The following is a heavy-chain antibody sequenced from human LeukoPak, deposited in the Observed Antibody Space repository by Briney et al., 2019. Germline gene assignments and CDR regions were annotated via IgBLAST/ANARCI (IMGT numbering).Heavy chain of an antibody. CDR3: ARAAVGTAMFRVNWFDP. Sequence: GGSLRLSCAASGFTVSSNYMSWVRQAPGKGLEWVSVIYSGGSTYYADSVKGRFTISRDNSKNTLYLQMNSLRAEDTAVYYCARAAVGTAMFRVNWFDPWGQGTLVTVSS. CDR2: IYSGGST. D-gene: IGHD5-18*01. V-gene: IGHV3-66*02. CDR1: GFTVSSNY. J-gene: IGHJ5*02.